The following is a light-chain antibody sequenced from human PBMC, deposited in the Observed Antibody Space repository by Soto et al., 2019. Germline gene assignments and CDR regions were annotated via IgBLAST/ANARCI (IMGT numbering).Light chain of an antibody. CDR3: YSYAGSYTVV. V-gene: IGLV2-11*01. Sequence: QSALTQPRSVSGSLGQSVTISCTGTSYDVGGYNFVSWYQQHPGKAPKPMIYDVSKRPSGVPDRFSCSKSGNMASLTISGLRAEDEADYYCYSYAGSYTVVFGGGTKLTVL. CDR2: DVS. J-gene: IGLJ2*01. CDR1: SYDVGGYNF.